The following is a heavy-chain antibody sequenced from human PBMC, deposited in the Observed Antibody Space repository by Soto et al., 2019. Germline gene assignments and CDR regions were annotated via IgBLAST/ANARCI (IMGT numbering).Heavy chain of an antibody. Sequence: QVQLQESGPRLVKPSGTLSLTCSVSGGSIRTDTWWSWVRHTPRKGLEWIGEVYSSGNTAYNPSLKGRATNSVDRSKNRFSLNVNSVPAADAAVYYCARGYGDYEEWGQGTLVTVS. D-gene: IGHD4-17*01. V-gene: IGHV4-4*02. J-gene: IGHJ4*02. CDR1: GGSIRTDTW. CDR2: VYSSGNT. CDR3: ARGYGDYEE.